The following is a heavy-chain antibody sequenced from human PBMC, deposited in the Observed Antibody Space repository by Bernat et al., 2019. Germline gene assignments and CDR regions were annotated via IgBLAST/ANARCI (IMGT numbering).Heavy chain of an antibody. D-gene: IGHD1-26*01. CDR3: ARVVGANYFDY. Sequence: QLQLQESGPGLVRPSETLSLTCTVSGGSISSRSYYWGWIRQPPGKGLEWIGTIYYSGSTYYNPSLKSRVTISVDTPKNQFSLKLSSVTAADTAVYSCARVVGANYFDYWGQGTLVTVSS. CDR2: IYYSGST. J-gene: IGHJ4*02. V-gene: IGHV4-39*01. CDR1: GGSISSRSYY.